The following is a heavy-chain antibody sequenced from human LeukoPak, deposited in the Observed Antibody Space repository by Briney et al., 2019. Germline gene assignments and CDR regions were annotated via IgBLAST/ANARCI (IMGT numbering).Heavy chain of an antibody. CDR2: IRYDGSNK. CDR3: AKDLVGATRAIDY. CDR1: GFTFSTYA. J-gene: IGHJ4*02. V-gene: IGHV3-30*02. D-gene: IGHD1-26*01. Sequence: GGSLRLSCAASGFTFSTYAMSWVRQAPGKGLEWVAFIRYDGSNKYYADSVKGRFTISRDNSKNTLYLQMNSLRAEDTAVYYCAKDLVGATRAIDYWGQGTLVTVSS.